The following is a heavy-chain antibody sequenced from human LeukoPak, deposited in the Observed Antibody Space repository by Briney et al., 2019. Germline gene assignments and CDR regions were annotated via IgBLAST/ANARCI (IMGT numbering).Heavy chain of an antibody. Sequence: SETLSLTCTVSGGSISSGDYYWSWIRQPPGKGLEWIGYIYYSGSTNYNPSLKSRVTISLDTSKKQFSLKLSSVTAADTALYYCARDNVVIVTAFDIWGQGTMVTVSS. D-gene: IGHD3-22*01. CDR1: GGSISSGDYY. J-gene: IGHJ3*02. CDR2: IYYSGST. V-gene: IGHV4-61*08. CDR3: ARDNVVIVTAFDI.